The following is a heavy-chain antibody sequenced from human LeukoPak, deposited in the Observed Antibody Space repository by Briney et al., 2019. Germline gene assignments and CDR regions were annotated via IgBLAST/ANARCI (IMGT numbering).Heavy chain of an antibody. Sequence: SETLSLTCTVSGGTISRYYWSWIRQPAGKGLEWIGRIYTSGSTNYNPSLKSRVTISVDKSKNQFSLKLSSVTAADTAVYYCARGGAYSSSYYYYMDVWGKGTTVTVSS. D-gene: IGHD6-6*01. CDR2: IYTSGST. CDR1: GGTISRYY. CDR3: ARGGAYSSSYYYYMDV. V-gene: IGHV4-4*07. J-gene: IGHJ6*03.